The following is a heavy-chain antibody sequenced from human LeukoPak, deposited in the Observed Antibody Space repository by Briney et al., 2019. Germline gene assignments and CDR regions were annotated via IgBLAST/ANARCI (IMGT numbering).Heavy chain of an antibody. Sequence: ASVKVSCEASGYTFTNYYMHWVRQAPGQGLEWMGIINPSGGGTSYAQKFQGRVTMTRDTSSSTVYMELSSLRSEDTAVYYCARAPLYGDYLGAFDIWGQGTMVTVSS. CDR1: GYTFTNYY. D-gene: IGHD4-17*01. J-gene: IGHJ3*02. CDR2: INPSGGGT. V-gene: IGHV1-46*01. CDR3: ARAPLYGDYLGAFDI.